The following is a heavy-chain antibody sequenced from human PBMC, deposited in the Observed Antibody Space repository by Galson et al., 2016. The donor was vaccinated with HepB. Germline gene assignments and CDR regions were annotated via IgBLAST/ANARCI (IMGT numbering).Heavy chain of an antibody. Sequence: SLRLSCAASGFTFSSHFMDWVRQSPGKGLVWVSRVRRDDSNTDYADSVKGRFTISRDNAKNILDLQMNSLTVDDTAMYYCVRENRGLGDFWGRGTLVTVSS. V-gene: IGHV3-74*01. CDR3: VRENRGLGDF. J-gene: IGHJ4*02. CDR1: GFTFSSHF. CDR2: VRRDDSNT. D-gene: IGHD1-14*01.